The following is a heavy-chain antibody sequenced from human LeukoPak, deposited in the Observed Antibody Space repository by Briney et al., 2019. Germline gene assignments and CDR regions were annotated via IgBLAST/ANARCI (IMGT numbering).Heavy chain of an antibody. J-gene: IGHJ4*02. D-gene: IGHD1-26*01. CDR2: IRYDGSNK. CDR1: GFTFSSYG. V-gene: IGHV3-30*02. CDR3: AKDAIRQVGATTLVDY. Sequence: GGSLRLSCAASGFTFSSYGMHWVRQAPGKGLEWVAFIRYDGSNKYYADSVKGRFTISRDNSKNTLYLQMNSLRAEDTAVYYCAKDAIRQVGATTLVDYWGQGTLVTVSS.